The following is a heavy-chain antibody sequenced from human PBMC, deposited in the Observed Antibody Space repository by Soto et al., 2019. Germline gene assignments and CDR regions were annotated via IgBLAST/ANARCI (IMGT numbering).Heavy chain of an antibody. CDR3: SRDIVVVPAANWFDP. V-gene: IGHV6-1*01. Sequence: PSQTLSLPCAISGDSVSSNSAAWNWIRQSPSRGLEWLGRTYYRSKWYNDYAVSVKSRITINPDTSKNQFSLQLNSVTPEDTAVYHCSRDIVVVPAANWFDPWGQGTLVTVSS. CDR1: GDSVSSNSAA. J-gene: IGHJ5*02. CDR2: TYYRSKWYN. D-gene: IGHD2-2*01.